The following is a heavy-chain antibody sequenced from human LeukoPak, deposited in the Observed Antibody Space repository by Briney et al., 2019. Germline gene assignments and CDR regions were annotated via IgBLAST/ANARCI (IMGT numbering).Heavy chain of an antibody. CDR2: ISSSGGTT. CDR1: GFTFSIYA. D-gene: IGHD6-6*01. Sequence: GGSLRLSCAASGFTFSIYAMSWVRQAPGKGLEWVSSISSSGGTTYYADSAKGRFTISRDNSKNTLYLQMNSLRAEDTAVYYCAREEEYSSSLNVWGQGTLVTVSS. V-gene: IGHV3-23*01. CDR3: AREEEYSSSLNV. J-gene: IGHJ4*02.